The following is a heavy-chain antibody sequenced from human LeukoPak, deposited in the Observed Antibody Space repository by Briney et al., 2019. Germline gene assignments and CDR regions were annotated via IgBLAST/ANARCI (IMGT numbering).Heavy chain of an antibody. V-gene: IGHV3-23*01. J-gene: IGHJ3*02. CDR3: AKRWAAYDAFDI. Sequence: GGSLRLSCAACGFTLRSYAMMWVRQAPGKGREWVSATSSSGGSTYYADSVKGRYTISRDKYKNTLYLQMNSLRAEDTAVYYCAKRWAAYDAFDIWGQGTMVTVSS. CDR1: GFTLRSYA. D-gene: IGHD5-24*01. CDR2: TSSSGGST.